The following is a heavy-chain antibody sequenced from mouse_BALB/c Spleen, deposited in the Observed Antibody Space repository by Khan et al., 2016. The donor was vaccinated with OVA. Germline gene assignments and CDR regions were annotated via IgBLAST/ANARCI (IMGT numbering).Heavy chain of an antibody. J-gene: IGHJ3*01. Sequence: EVQLQESGPSLVKPSQTLSLTCSVTGDSITSGYWNWIRKFPGNKLEYMGHIIYTGSTYYNPSLKSRISITRHTSENQYYLQLNSVTDDDTATYYCARSTYRFAFVYWGQGTLVTVSA. CDR1: GDSITSGY. CDR3: ARSTYRFAFVY. V-gene: IGHV3-8*02. D-gene: IGHD2-14*01. CDR2: IIYTGST.